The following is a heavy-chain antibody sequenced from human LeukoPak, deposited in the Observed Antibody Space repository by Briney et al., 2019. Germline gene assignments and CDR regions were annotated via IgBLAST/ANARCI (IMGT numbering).Heavy chain of an antibody. D-gene: IGHD1-26*01. J-gene: IGHJ4*02. V-gene: IGHV1-69*13. CDR2: TIPIFGTA. Sequence: SVKVSCKASGGTFSSYAISWVRQAPGQGLEWMGGTIPIFGTANYAQKFQGRVTMTADDSTSTAYMELSSLRSEDTAVYYCARDSWIGRASGSRGSNVGTTGYWGQGTLVTVSS. CDR3: ARDSWIGRASGSRGSNVGTTGY. CDR1: GGTFSSYA.